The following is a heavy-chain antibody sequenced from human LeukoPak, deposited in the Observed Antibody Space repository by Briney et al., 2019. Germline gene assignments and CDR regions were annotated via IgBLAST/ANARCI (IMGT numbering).Heavy chain of an antibody. J-gene: IGHJ3*02. CDR1: GGSFSGYY. CDR3: ARRQLVGRAFFDI. V-gene: IGHV4-34*01. Sequence: SETLSLTCAVYGGSFSGYYWSWIRQPPGKGLEWIGEINHSGSTNYNPSLKSRVTISVDTSKNQFSLKLSSVTAADTAVYYCARRQLVGRAFFDIWGQGTMVTVSS. CDR2: INHSGST. D-gene: IGHD1-26*01.